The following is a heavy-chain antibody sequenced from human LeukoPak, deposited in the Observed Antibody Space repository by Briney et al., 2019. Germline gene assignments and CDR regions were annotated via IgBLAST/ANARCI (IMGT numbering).Heavy chain of an antibody. CDR2: ISGSGGST. V-gene: IGHV3-23*01. D-gene: IGHD2-15*01. Sequence: GGSLRLSCAPSVFTFSSYAMSWVRQAPAQGLDWVSGISGSGGSTYYADSVKGWFTISRDNSKNTLYLQMNSLRAEDTALYYCAKVFSQYCSGGSCCSWVYWGQGILVTVSS. CDR3: AKVFSQYCSGGSCCSWVY. CDR1: VFTFSSYA. J-gene: IGHJ4*02.